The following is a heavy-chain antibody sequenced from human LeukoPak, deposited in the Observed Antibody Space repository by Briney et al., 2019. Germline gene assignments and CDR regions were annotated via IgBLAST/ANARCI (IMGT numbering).Heavy chain of an antibody. Sequence: GGSLRLSCAASGFTFSSYNMNWVRRAPGKGLEWVSSISSSSSYIYYADSMKGRFTISRDNARNSLYLQMNSLRAEDTAVFYCARAMYGSGIIGGFDYWGQGTLVTVSS. CDR3: ARAMYGSGIIGGFDY. D-gene: IGHD3-10*01. J-gene: IGHJ4*02. CDR1: GFTFSSYN. V-gene: IGHV3-21*01. CDR2: ISSSSSYI.